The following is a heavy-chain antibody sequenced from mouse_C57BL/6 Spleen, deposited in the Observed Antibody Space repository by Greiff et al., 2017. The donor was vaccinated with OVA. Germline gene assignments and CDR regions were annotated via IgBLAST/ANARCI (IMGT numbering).Heavy chain of an antibody. D-gene: IGHD2-1*01. V-gene: IGHV3-6*01. Sequence: EVKVEESGPGLVKPSQSLSLTCSVTGYSITSGYYWNWIRQFPGNKLEWMGYISYDGSNNYNPSLKNRISITRDTSKNQFFLKLNSVTTEDTATYYCASTGGNYFYAMDYWGQGTSVTVSS. CDR1: GYSITSGYY. CDR2: ISYDGSN. J-gene: IGHJ4*01. CDR3: ASTGGNYFYAMDY.